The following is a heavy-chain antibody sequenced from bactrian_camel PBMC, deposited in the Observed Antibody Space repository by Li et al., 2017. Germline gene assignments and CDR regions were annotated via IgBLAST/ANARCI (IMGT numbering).Heavy chain of an antibody. J-gene: IGHJ4*01. CDR2: VDSNGVT. V-gene: IGHV3S53*01. CDR1: ESTYRSIC. Sequence: HVQLVESGGGSVQAGGSLTLSCTASESTYRSICMAWFRQAPGSQRETVATVDSNGVTKVAGSVKGRFTVFKGNAGKTLYLQMNSLRPEDTAMYYCAAVAEGRTVEGGVSLWTLFESGYWGQGTQVTVS. D-gene: IGHD3*01. CDR3: AAVAEGRTVEGGVSLWTLFESGY.